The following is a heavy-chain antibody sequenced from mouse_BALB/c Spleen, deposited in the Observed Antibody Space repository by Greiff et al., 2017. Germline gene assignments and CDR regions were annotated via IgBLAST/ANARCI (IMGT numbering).Heavy chain of an antibody. CDR1: GFNIKDYY. Sequence: EVQLQQSGAELVRSGASVKLSCTASGFNIKDYYMHWVKQRPEQGLEWIGWIDPENGDTEYAPKFQGKATMTADTSSNTAYLQLSSLTSEDTAVYYCNARGSSHYYAMDYWGQGTSVTVSS. J-gene: IGHJ4*01. D-gene: IGHD1-1*01. CDR2: IDPENGDT. CDR3: NARGSSHYYAMDY. V-gene: IGHV14-4*02.